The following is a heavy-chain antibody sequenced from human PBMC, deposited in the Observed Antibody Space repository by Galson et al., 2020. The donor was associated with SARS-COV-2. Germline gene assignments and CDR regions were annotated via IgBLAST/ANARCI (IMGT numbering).Heavy chain of an antibody. CDR2: IRSKAYGGTT. J-gene: IGHJ6*02. D-gene: IGHD6-6*01. Sequence: GGSLRLSCTASGFTFGDYAMSWFRQAPGKGLEWVGFIRSKAYGGTTEYAASVKGRFTISRDDSKSIAYLQMNSLKTEDTAVYYCTRYRSSRVYYYYGMDVWGQGTTVTVSS. CDR3: TRYRSSRVYYYYGMDV. CDR1: GFTFGDYA. V-gene: IGHV3-49*03.